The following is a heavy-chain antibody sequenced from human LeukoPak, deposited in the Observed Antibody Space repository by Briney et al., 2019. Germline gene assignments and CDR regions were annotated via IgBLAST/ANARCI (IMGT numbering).Heavy chain of an antibody. Sequence: GGSLRLSCAASGFTFDDYAMHWVRHAPGKGLEWVSLISGDGGSTYYADSVKGRFTISRDNSKNSLYLQMNSLRTEDTALYYCAKDRSGYSYGLTFDYWGQGTLVTVSS. CDR1: GFTFDDYA. CDR2: ISGDGGST. CDR3: AKDRSGYSYGLTFDY. V-gene: IGHV3-43*02. D-gene: IGHD5-18*01. J-gene: IGHJ4*02.